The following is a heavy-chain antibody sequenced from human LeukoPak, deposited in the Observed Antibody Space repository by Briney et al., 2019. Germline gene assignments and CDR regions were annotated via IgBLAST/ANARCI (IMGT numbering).Heavy chain of an antibody. CDR2: IYYSGST. CDR1: GGSISSYY. V-gene: IGHV4-59*01. D-gene: IGHD6-6*01. J-gene: IGHJ4*02. Sequence: PSETLSLTCTVSGGSISSYYWSWIRQPPGKGLEWIGYIYYSGSTNYNPSLTSRVTISVDTSKNQFSLKLSSVTAADTAVYYCAREISSSSYYFDYWGQGTLVTVSS. CDR3: AREISSSSYYFDY.